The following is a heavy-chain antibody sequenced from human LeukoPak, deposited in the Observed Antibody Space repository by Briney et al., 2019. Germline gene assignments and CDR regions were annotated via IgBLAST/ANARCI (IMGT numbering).Heavy chain of an antibody. CDR3: ARVDVDYLDY. D-gene: IGHD3-9*01. CDR1: GGSISSYY. J-gene: IGHJ4*02. V-gene: IGHV4-59*01. Sequence: SETLSLTCTASGGSISSYYWSWIRQPPGKGLEWIGYIHYSGSTNYNPSLKSRVTISVDTSKNQLSLKLSSVTAADTAVYYCARVDVDYLDYWGQGTLVTVSS. CDR2: IHYSGST.